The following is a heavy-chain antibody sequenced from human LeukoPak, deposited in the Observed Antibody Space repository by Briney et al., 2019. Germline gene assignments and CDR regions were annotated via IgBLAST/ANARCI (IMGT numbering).Heavy chain of an antibody. J-gene: IGHJ3*02. V-gene: IGHV5-10-1*01. CDR2: IDPSDAYT. D-gene: IGHD6-6*01. CDR3: ARHKTYSSSSPDAFDI. CDR1: GDSFTDYW. Sequence: GESLKISCKGSGDSFTDYWSSWVRQLPGKGLEWMGRIDPSDAYTDYSPSFQDHVTMSGDKSISTAYLQWSNLKASDTAMYYCARHKTYSSSSPDAFDIWGQGTMVIVSS.